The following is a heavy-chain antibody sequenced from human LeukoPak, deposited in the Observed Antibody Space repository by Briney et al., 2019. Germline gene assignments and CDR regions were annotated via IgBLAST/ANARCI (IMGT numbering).Heavy chain of an antibody. J-gene: IGHJ6*03. CDR1: GFTFSDYA. V-gene: IGHV3-23*01. D-gene: IGHD3-3*01. CDR3: ARLPDFGVGYYYYYMDV. CDR2: ISYTGADT. Sequence: GGSLRLSCAASGFTFSDYAMTWVRQAPGKGLEWVATISYTGADTFSADSVKGRFTISRDDSEKTVYLQMNSLRAEDTAVYYCARLPDFGVGYYYYYMDVWGKGTTVTVSS.